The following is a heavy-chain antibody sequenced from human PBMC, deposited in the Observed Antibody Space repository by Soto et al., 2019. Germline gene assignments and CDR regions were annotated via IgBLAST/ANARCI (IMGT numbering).Heavy chain of an antibody. J-gene: IGHJ4*02. D-gene: IGHD3-10*01. CDR1: GFTFSSYA. CDR3: ARGGEESFDY. Sequence: QVQLVESGGGVVQPGRSLRLSCAASGFTFSSYAMHWVRQAPGKGLEWVAVISYDGSNKYYADSVKGRFTISRDNSKNTLYLQMNSLRAEDTAVYYCARGGEESFDYWGQGTLVTVSS. V-gene: IGHV3-30-3*01. CDR2: ISYDGSNK.